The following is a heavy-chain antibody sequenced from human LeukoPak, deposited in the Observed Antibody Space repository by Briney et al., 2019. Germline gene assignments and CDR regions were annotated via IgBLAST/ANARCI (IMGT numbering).Heavy chain of an antibody. CDR3: GAWDTVAGTFDY. CDR2: ISSSSSYI. Sequence: GGSLRLSCVASGFTFSSYSMNWVRQAPGKGLEWVSSISSSSSYIYYADSVKGRFTISRDNAKNSLYLQMNSLRAEDTAVYYCGAWDTVAGTFDYWGQGTLVTVSS. V-gene: IGHV3-21*01. J-gene: IGHJ4*02. CDR1: GFTFSSYS. D-gene: IGHD6-19*01.